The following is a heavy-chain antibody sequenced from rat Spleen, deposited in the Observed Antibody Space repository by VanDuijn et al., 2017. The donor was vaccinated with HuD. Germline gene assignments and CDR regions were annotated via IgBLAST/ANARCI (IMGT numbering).Heavy chain of an antibody. V-gene: IGHV5-27*01. J-gene: IGHJ3*01. CDR2: ISPSGGST. CDR3: ATGSFAY. Sequence: EVQLVESGGGLVQPGRSLKLSCAASGFTFSNYYMAWVRQAPTKGLEWVASISPSGGSTYYPDSVKGRFTISRDNAKSTQYLQMDSLRSEDTATYYCATGSFAYWGQGTLVTVSS. CDR1: GFTFSNYY.